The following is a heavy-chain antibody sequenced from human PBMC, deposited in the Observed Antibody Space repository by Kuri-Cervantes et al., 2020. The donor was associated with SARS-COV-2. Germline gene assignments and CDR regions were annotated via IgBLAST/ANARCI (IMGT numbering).Heavy chain of an antibody. CDR3: ARDPQRYFDWLLSYYYYGMDV. CDR2: ISYDGSNK. Sequence: LSLTCAASGFTFGHYAVHWVRQAPGKGLEWMAVISYDGSNKCYADSVKGRFTISRDNSKNTLYLQMNSLRAEDTAVHYCARDPQRYFDWLLSYYYYGMDVWGQGTTVTVSS. D-gene: IGHD3-9*01. CDR1: GFTFGHYA. V-gene: IGHV3-30-3*01. J-gene: IGHJ6*02.